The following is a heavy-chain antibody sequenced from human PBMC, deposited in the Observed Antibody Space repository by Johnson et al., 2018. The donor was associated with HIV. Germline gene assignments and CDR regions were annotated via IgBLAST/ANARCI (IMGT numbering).Heavy chain of an antibody. CDR3: AKVRRAYYEDAFDI. V-gene: IGHV3-11*04. CDR1: GFTFSDHY. D-gene: IGHD3-22*01. J-gene: IGHJ3*02. CDR2: ISSSGTSI. Sequence: QVQLVESGGGLVKAGGSLRLSCAASGFTFSDHYMTWIRQAPGKGLECISSISSSGTSIFYADSVKGRFSISRNNSRDTLYLQMNSLRPEDTAVYYCAKVRRAYYEDAFDIWGQGTMVTVSS.